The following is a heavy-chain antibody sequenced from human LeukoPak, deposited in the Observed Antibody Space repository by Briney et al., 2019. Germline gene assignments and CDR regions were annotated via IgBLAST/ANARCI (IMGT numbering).Heavy chain of an antibody. Sequence: SETVSRKPSVCSFSNYAIMWVRPAAAQGLEWMGRIIPILGRANSAQKFQGRVTITADNSTSTAYTALSSLRSEDTAVYYRASNPPVCCWGQGTLVTVSS. CDR1: VCSFSNYA. D-gene: IGHD3-16*01. CDR2: IIPILGRA. V-gene: IGHV1-69*04. CDR3: ASNPPVCC. J-gene: IGHJ4*02.